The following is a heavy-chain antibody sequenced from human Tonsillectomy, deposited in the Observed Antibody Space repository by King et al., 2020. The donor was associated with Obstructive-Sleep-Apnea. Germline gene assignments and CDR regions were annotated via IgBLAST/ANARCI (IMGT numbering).Heavy chain of an antibody. Sequence: VQLQQWGAGLLKPSETLSLTCAVYGGSFSGYYWSWIRQPPGKGLGWIGEINHSGSTNYNPSLKSRVTISVDTSKNQFSLKMSSVTAADTAVYYCARGEAAAFYYWGQGTLVTVSS. CDR3: ARGEAAAFYY. D-gene: IGHD6-13*01. J-gene: IGHJ4*02. CDR2: INHSGST. V-gene: IGHV4-34*01. CDR1: GGSFSGYY.